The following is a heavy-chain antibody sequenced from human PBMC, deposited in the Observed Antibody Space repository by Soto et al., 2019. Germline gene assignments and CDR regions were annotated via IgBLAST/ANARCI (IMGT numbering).Heavy chain of an antibody. D-gene: IGHD6-19*01. J-gene: IGHJ4*02. CDR3: ARDLALAGNY. CDR1: GFTFRSYA. CDR2: ISSTSTYT. Sequence: GGSLRLSXAASGFTFRSYAMNWVRQTQEKGLEWVSSISSTSTYTHYADSVKGRFTISRDNANNSLFLQMNSLRAEDTAIYYCARDLALAGNYWGQGALVTVSS. V-gene: IGHV3-21*01.